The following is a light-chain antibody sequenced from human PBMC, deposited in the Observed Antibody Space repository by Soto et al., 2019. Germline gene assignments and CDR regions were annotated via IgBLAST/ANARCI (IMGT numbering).Light chain of an antibody. CDR2: AAS. V-gene: IGKV1-39*01. J-gene: IGKJ3*01. CDR3: QQSYST. Sequence: IQMTQSTSSLSASVGDRVTITCRASQSISSYLNWYQQKPGKAPKLLIYAASSLQSGVPSRFSGSGSGTDFTLTISSLQPEDFATYYCQQSYSTFGPRTKVDIK. CDR1: QSISSY.